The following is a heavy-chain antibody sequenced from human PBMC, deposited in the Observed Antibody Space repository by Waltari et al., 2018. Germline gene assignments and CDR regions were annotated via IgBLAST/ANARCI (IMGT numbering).Heavy chain of an antibody. Sequence: EVQLVDSGGGLVQPGGSLRLSCVASGLPASMHAITLVPQAPGKGLEWVSVIYGGGSTFYADSVKGRFTISRDNSKNALYLQMSSLRAEDTAVYFCASCSRSSCYQGGFDYWGQGTLVTFTS. CDR3: ASCSRSSCYQGGFDY. J-gene: IGHJ4*02. V-gene: IGHV3-53*01. CDR1: GLPASMHA. D-gene: IGHD2-2*01. CDR2: IYGGGST.